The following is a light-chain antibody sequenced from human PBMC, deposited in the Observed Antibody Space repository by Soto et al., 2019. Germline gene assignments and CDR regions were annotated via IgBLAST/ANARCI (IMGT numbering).Light chain of an antibody. CDR3: QQRSDWPWT. V-gene: IGKV1-17*03. Sequence: DIQMTQSPSAMSASVGDRVTITCRASQDISDFLAWFQQKPGEVPKRLIYAASSLESGVPSRFSGGGSGTDFTLTISNLEPEDFAVYYCQQRSDWPWTFGQGTKVDIK. J-gene: IGKJ1*01. CDR2: AAS. CDR1: QDISDF.